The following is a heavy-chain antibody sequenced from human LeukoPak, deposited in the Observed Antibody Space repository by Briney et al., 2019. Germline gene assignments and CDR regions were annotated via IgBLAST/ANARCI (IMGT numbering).Heavy chain of an antibody. V-gene: IGHV3-72*01. D-gene: IGHD3-10*01. J-gene: IGHJ4*02. Sequence: GGSLRLSCATSGFTFNEHYLGWVRQAPGKGLEWVGRTKNRANSYTTEYAASVKGRFTISRDDPKNSLRLQMNSLKTEDTAIYYCVASIISPSNYWGLGTLVTVSS. CDR3: VASIISPSNY. CDR2: TKNRANSYTT. CDR1: GFTFNEHY.